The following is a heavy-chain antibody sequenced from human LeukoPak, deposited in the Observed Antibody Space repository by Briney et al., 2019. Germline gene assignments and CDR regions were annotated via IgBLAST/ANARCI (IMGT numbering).Heavy chain of an antibody. Sequence: GGSLRLSCAASGFTFSSYAMSWVRQAPGKGLEWVSAISGSGGSTYYADSVKGRFTISRDNSKNTLYLQMNSLRAEDTAVYYCAKRGYCSSTSRYAGKGWFDPWGQGTLVTVSS. J-gene: IGHJ5*02. V-gene: IGHV3-23*01. D-gene: IGHD2-2*01. CDR1: GFTFSSYA. CDR2: ISGSGGST. CDR3: AKRGYCSSTSRYAGKGWFDP.